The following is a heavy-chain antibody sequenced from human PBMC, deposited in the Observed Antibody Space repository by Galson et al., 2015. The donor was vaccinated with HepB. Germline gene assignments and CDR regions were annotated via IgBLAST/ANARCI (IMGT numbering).Heavy chain of an antibody. CDR1: GFTFSSYA. CDR2: ISSNGGST. Sequence: SLRLSCAASGFTFSSYAMHWVRQAPGKGLEYVSAISSNGGSTYYADSVKGRFTISRDNSKNTLYLQMSSLRAEDTAVYYCVKGCSSTSCYSPHFDYWGQGTLVTVSS. CDR3: VKGCSSTSCYSPHFDY. D-gene: IGHD2-2*01. J-gene: IGHJ4*02. V-gene: IGHV3-64D*06.